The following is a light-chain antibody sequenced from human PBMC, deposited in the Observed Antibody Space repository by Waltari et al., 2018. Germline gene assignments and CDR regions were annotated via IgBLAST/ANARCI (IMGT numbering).Light chain of an antibody. CDR3: QQLNSYPHT. Sequence: DIQLTQSPSFLSASVGDRVTITCRASQGIGSYLAWYQQKPGKAPKLLIYAASNLQSGVPSRFSGSGSGTEFTLTISSLQPEDFATYYCQQLNSYPHTFGRGTKLEIK. V-gene: IGKV1-9*01. J-gene: IGKJ2*01. CDR1: QGIGSY. CDR2: AAS.